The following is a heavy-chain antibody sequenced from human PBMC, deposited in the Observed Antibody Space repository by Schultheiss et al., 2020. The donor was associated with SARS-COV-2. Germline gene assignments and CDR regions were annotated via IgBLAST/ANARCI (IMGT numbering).Heavy chain of an antibody. CDR3: ARERLRSWGIDAFDI. J-gene: IGHJ3*02. CDR2: IYYSGST. Sequence: SETLSLTCTVSGGSISSSSYYWSWIRQPPGKGLEWIGYIYYSGSTNYNPSLKSRVTISVDTSKNQFSLKLSSVTAADTAVYYCARERLRSWGIDAFDIWGQGTMVTVSS. D-gene: IGHD3-16*01. V-gene: IGHV4-61*01. CDR1: GGSISSSSYY.